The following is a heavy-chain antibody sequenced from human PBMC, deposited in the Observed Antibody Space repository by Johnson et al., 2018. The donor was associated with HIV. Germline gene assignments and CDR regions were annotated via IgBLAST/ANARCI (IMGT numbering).Heavy chain of an antibody. CDR3: AAGYCSSTSCYDGAFDI. J-gene: IGHJ3*02. Sequence: QVQLVESGGGLVKPGGSLSLSCAASGFTFSDYYMSWIRQAPGKGLEWVSYISRSGSSIYYADSVKGRFTIFRDNAKNSLFLEISSLRAEDTAVYYCAAGYCSSTSCYDGAFDIWGQGTMVTVSS. CDR1: GFTFSDYY. D-gene: IGHD2-2*03. CDR2: ISRSGSSI. V-gene: IGHV3-11*04.